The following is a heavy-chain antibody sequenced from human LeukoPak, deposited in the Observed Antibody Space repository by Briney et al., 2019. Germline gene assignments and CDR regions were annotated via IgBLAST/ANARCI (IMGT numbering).Heavy chain of an antibody. CDR2: IRYDGSNK. CDR3: AKDGLTGYQLLHPGYNWFDP. CDR1: GFTFSSYG. Sequence: PGESLRLSCAASGFTFSSYGMHWVRQAPGKGLEWVAFIRYDGSNKYYADSVKGRFTISRDNSKNTLYLQMNSLRAEDTAVYYCAKDGLTGYQLLHPGYNWFDPWGQGTLVTVSS. V-gene: IGHV3-30*02. J-gene: IGHJ5*02. D-gene: IGHD2-2*01.